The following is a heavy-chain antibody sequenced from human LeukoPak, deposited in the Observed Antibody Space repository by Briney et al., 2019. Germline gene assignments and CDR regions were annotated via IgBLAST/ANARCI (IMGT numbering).Heavy chain of an antibody. V-gene: IGHV4-59*01. CDR1: GGFNTHYY. CDR2: FYHSAST. Sequence: SETLSLTCSVSGGFNTHYYWSWIRQPPGKGLEWIGYFYHSASTNYNPSLKSRVTISVDTSKNHFSLKLSSVTAADTAVYYCARGQWLPVFDFWGQGTLVTVSS. J-gene: IGHJ4*02. D-gene: IGHD3-22*01. CDR3: ARGQWLPVFDF.